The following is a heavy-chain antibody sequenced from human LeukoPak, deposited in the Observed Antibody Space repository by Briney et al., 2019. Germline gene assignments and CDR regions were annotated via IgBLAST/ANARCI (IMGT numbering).Heavy chain of an antibody. V-gene: IGHV5-51*01. CDR2: IYPGDSDT. Sequence: GESLKISCKGSGYSFTSYWIGWVRQMPGKGLEWMGIIYPGDSDTRYSPSFQGQVTISADKSISTAYLQWSSLKASDTAIYYCARHGDYGFGFYYYYYGMDVWGQGTTVTVSS. J-gene: IGHJ6*02. CDR1: GYSFTSYW. CDR3: ARHGDYGFGFYYYYYGMDV. D-gene: IGHD4-17*01.